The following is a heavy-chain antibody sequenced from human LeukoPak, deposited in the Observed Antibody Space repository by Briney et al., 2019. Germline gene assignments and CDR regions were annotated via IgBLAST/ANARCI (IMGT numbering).Heavy chain of an antibody. CDR1: GYTFTGYD. Sequence: ASVKVSCTASGYTFTGYDINWVRQATGQGLEWMGWMNPNSGNTGYAQKFQGRVTMTRNTSISTAYMELSSLRSEDTAVYYCARGKKSPDKLLWFGELLYQLFDYWGQGTLVTVSS. J-gene: IGHJ4*02. D-gene: IGHD3-10*01. V-gene: IGHV1-8*01. CDR3: ARGKKSPDKLLWFGELLYQLFDY. CDR2: MNPNSGNT.